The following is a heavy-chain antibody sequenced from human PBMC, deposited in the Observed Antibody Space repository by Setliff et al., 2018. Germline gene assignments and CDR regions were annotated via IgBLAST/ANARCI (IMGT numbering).Heavy chain of an antibody. CDR3: ARRDGSIIYREFFDY. CDR2: IYTNGAT. CDR1: GASLSSGSYY. D-gene: IGHD3-10*01. J-gene: IGHJ4*02. V-gene: IGHV4-61*09. Sequence: PSETLSLTCTVSGASLSSGSYYWSWVRQSAGKGPEWIGHIYTNGATNYSPSLKSRVSISADTSKNVLSLMLTSVTAADTAVYYCARRDGSIIYREFFDYWGQGALVTVSS.